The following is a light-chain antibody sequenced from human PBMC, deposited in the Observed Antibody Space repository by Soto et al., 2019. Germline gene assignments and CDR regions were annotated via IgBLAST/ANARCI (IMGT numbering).Light chain of an antibody. V-gene: IGKV1-27*01. CDR1: QDISNY. CDR3: QQYLNDPIT. J-gene: IGKJ5*01. Sequence: DIQMTQSPSSLSASVGDRVTITCRASQDISNYLAWYQQKPGKGPNLLVYVASTLQSGVPSRFSGSGSGTQFTLTIGSLKPEDVGTYYCQQYLNDPITFGQGTRL. CDR2: VAS.